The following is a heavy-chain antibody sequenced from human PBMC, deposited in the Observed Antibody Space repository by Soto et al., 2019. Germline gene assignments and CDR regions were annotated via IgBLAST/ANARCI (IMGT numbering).Heavy chain of an antibody. CDR2: IIPALGTA. CDR3: ARPDFGDYWYFDL. D-gene: IGHD4-17*01. Sequence: QDQLVQSGAEVKKPGSSVKVSCKASGGTFSSHTFSWVRQAPGQGLEWMGRIIPALGTATYAQKFQGRVTLTSDXXATTVYMELNSLRSEDTAVYYCARPDFGDYWYFDLWGRGTLVTVSS. J-gene: IGHJ2*01. CDR1: GGTFSSHT. V-gene: IGHV1-69*08.